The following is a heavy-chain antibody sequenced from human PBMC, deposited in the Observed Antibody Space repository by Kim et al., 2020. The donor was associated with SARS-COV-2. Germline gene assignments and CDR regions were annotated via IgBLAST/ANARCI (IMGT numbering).Heavy chain of an antibody. D-gene: IGHD5-18*01. J-gene: IGHJ6*02. CDR3: ARGTAYGYVGYYYYYGMDV. CDR2: IIPIFGTA. Sequence: SVKVSCKASGGTFSSYAISWVRQAPGQGLEWMGGIIPIFGTANYAQKFQGRVTITADESTSTAYMELSSLRSEDTAVYYCARGTAYGYVGYYYYYGMDVWGQGTTVTVAS. V-gene: IGHV1-69*13. CDR1: GGTFSSYA.